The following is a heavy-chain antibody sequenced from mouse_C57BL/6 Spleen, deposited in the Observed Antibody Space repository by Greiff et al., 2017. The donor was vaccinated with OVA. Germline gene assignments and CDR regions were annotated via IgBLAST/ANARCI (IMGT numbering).Heavy chain of an antibody. CDR1: GFNIKDDY. CDR2: IDPENGDT. Sequence: VQLQQSGAELVRPGASVKLSCTASGFNIKDDYMHWVKQRPEQGLEWIGWIDPENGDTAYASKFQGKATITADTSSNTAYLQLSSLTSEDTAVYYCTTSRGSHYYAMDYWGQGTSVTVSS. CDR3: TTSRGSHYYAMDY. D-gene: IGHD1-1*01. V-gene: IGHV14-4*01. J-gene: IGHJ4*01.